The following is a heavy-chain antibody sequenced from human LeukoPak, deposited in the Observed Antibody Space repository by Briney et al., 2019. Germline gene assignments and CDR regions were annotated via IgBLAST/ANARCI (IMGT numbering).Heavy chain of an antibody. D-gene: IGHD3-22*01. Sequence: PSETLSLTCTVSGGSISRGSYHWAWIRQPPGKGLEWNGNIYYTGGTYYNPSLKSRVTISIDTSKNHFSLKLSSVTAADTAVYYCARHDNSGLDFWGQGTLVTVSS. CDR1: GGSISRGSYH. V-gene: IGHV4-39*01. CDR3: ARHDNSGLDF. J-gene: IGHJ4*02. CDR2: IYYTGGT.